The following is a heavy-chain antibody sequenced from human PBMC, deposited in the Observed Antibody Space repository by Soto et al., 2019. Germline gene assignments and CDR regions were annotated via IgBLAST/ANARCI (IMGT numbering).Heavy chain of an antibody. D-gene: IGHD4-17*01. CDR3: AKDLLPNTVTTCGS. CDR2: ISSDGNNK. Sequence: QVQLVESGGGAVQPGRSLRLSCAASGFTFDSHGMHWVRQAPGKGLEWVAVISSDGNNKYYADSVKGRFTISRDNFNNILYLHMSILRSEDTAVYYCAKDLLPNTVTTCGSWGQGTLVTVSS. CDR1: GFTFDSHG. J-gene: IGHJ5*02. V-gene: IGHV3-30*18.